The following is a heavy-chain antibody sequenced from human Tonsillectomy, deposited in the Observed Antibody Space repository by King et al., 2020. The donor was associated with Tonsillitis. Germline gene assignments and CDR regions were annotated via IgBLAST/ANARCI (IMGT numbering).Heavy chain of an antibody. J-gene: IGHJ4*02. V-gene: IGHV4-34*01. CDR1: GGSFSGYY. Sequence: VQLQQWGAGLLKPSETLSLTCAVYGGSFSGYYWSWIRQPPGKGLEWIGEINHSGTTNYNPSLKSRVTISVDTSKNQFFLKLSSVTAADTAVYYCARGGDIYFDYWGQGTLVTVSS. CDR2: INHSGTT. D-gene: IGHD5-12*01. CDR3: ARGGDIYFDY.